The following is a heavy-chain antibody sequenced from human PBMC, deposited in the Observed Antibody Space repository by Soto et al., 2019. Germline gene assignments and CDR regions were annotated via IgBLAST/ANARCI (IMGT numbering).Heavy chain of an antibody. CDR1: GGSISSGGYY. J-gene: IGHJ4*02. CDR3: ARDRLNCSSTSCYYRYFDY. V-gene: IGHV4-31*03. D-gene: IGHD2-2*01. Sequence: SDTLSLTCTVSGGSISSGGYYWSWIRQHPGKGLEWIGYIYYSGSTYYNPSLKSRVTISVDTSKNQFSLKLSSVTAADTAVYYCARDRLNCSSTSCYYRYFDYWGQGTLVTVSS. CDR2: IYYSGST.